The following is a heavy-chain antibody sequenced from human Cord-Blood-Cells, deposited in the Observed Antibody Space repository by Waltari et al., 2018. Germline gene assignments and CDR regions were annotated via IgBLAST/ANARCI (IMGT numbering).Heavy chain of an antibody. CDR1: GGSISSYY. D-gene: IGHD3-3*01. CDR3: ARVVSELSYYDFWSGYYDAFDI. J-gene: IGHJ3*02. Sequence: QVQLQESGPGLVKPSETLSLTCTVSGGSISSYYWSWIRQPPGTGLAWIGYIYYSGSTNYNPSLKSRVTISVDTSKNQFSLKLSSVTAADTAVYYCARVVSELSYYDFWSGYYDAFDIWGQGTMVTVSS. V-gene: IGHV4-59*01. CDR2: IYYSGST.